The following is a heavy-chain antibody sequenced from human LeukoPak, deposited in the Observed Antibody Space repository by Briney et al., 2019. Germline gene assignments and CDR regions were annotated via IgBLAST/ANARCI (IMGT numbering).Heavy chain of an antibody. J-gene: IGHJ4*02. CDR2: ISGSGGST. CDR1: GFTFSNYW. Sequence: GGSLRLSCAASGFTFSNYWMTWVRQAPGKGLEWVSAISGSGGSTYYADSVKGRFTISRDNSKNTLYLQMNSLTAEDTAIYYCAKATGTLGNWGQGILVTVSS. CDR3: AKATGTLGN. V-gene: IGHV3-23*01. D-gene: IGHD1-1*01.